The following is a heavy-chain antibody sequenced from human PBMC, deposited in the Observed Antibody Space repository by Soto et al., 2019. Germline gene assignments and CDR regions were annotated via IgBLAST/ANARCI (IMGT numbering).Heavy chain of an antibody. J-gene: IGHJ4*02. CDR2: LSDSGSLS. CDR1: GFTFNTFA. CDR3: ARDRGGALDS. V-gene: IGHV3-23*01. Sequence: EVLLLESGGGLVQPGGSLRLSCAASGFTFNTFAMTWVRQAPGKGLEWVSALSDSGSLSYYADSVKGRFTISRDNSKNTMYLQMNNLRVDETAVYFCARDRGGALDSWGQGTLVTVSS. D-gene: IGHD2-15*01.